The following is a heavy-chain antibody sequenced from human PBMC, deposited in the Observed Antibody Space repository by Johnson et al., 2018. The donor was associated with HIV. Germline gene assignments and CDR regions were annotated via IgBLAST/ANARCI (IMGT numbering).Heavy chain of an antibody. V-gene: IGHV3-74*02. Sequence: VQLVESGGGLVQPGGSLRLSCAASGFTFSSYWMHWVRQAPGKGLVWVSRINSDGSSTNYADSVKGRFTISRDNSKNTLFLQMISLRAEDTAVYYCARVGLVGGKEGVGALDIWGPGTMVTVSS. CDR2: INSDGSST. J-gene: IGHJ3*02. CDR3: ARVGLVGGKEGVGALDI. D-gene: IGHD1-26*01. CDR1: GFTFSSYW.